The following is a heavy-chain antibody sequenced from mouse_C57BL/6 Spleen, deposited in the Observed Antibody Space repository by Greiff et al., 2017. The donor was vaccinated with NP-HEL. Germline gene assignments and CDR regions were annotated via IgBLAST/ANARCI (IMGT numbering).Heavy chain of an antibody. V-gene: IGHV1-22*01. J-gene: IGHJ2*01. CDR1: GYTFTDYN. CDR2: INPNNGGT. D-gene: IGHD1-1*01. Sequence: LVEPGASVKMSCKASGYTFTDYNMHWVKQSHGKSLEWIGYINPNNGGTSYNQKFKGKATLTVNKSSSTAYMELRSLTSEDSAVYYCASPTTVVAKEGYFDYWGQGTTLTVSS. CDR3: ASPTTVVAKEGYFDY.